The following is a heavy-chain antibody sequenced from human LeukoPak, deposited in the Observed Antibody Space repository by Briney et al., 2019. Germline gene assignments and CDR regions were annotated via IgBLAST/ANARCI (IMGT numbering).Heavy chain of an antibody. Sequence: PGGSLRLSCAASGFTFSSYAMSWVRHAPAKGLERVSVISGSGGSTYYADSVKGRFTISRDNSKNTLYLQMNSLGAEDTAVYYCGKVPPESMVRGVSFDYWGQGTLVTVSS. V-gene: IGHV3-23*01. CDR1: GFTFSSYA. J-gene: IGHJ4*02. CDR2: ISGSGGST. D-gene: IGHD3-10*01. CDR3: GKVPPESMVRGVSFDY.